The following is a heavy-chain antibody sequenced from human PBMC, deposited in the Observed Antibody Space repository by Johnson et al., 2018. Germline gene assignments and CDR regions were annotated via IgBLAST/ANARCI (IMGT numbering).Heavy chain of an antibody. CDR2: IYYSGST. Sequence: QVQLQESGPGLVKPSETLSLTCTVSGGSINSSHYFWAWIRQPPGKGLEWTGAIYYSGSTYYNPSLPRRVPISVDTSKNHFSLRLSSVTAADTAVYYCARGAQIVTTLGGLIVHDAFGVWGQGTLVTVSS. CDR3: ARGAQIVTTLGGLIVHDAFGV. V-gene: IGHV4-39*02. D-gene: IGHD3-16*02. J-gene: IGHJ3*01. CDR1: GGSINSSHYF.